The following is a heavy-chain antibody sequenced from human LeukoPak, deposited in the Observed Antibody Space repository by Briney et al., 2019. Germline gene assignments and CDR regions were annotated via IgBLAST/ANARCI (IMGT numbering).Heavy chain of an antibody. V-gene: IGHV3-23*01. CDR3: AKITWVAVAGLVGAFDI. CDR2: ISGSGGST. CDR1: GFTFSSYA. Sequence: PGGSLRLSCAASGFTFSSYAMSWVRQAPGKGLEWVSAISGSGGSTYYADSVKGRFTISRDNSKNTLYLQMNSLRAEDTAVYYCAKITWVAVAGLVGAFDIWGQGTMVTVSS. D-gene: IGHD6-19*01. J-gene: IGHJ3*02.